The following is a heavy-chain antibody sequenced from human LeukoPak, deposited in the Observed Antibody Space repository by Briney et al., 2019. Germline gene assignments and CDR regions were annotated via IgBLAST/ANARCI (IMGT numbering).Heavy chain of an antibody. J-gene: IGHJ4*02. V-gene: IGHV3-30*04. CDR3: ARGDVVVVAATFDY. CDR2: ISYDGSNK. Sequence: GGSLRLSCAASGFTFSSYAMHWVRQAPGKGLEWVAVISYDGSNKYYADSVKGRFTISRDNSKNTLYLQMNSLRAEDTAVYYCARGDVVVVAATFDYWGQGTLVTVSS. CDR1: GFTFSSYA. D-gene: IGHD2-15*01.